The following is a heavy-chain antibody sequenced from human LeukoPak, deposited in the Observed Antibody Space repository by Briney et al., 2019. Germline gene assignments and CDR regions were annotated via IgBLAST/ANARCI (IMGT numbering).Heavy chain of an antibody. J-gene: IGHJ6*02. CDR3: ARVGTYYDFWSGYYQVPYGMDV. D-gene: IGHD3-3*01. CDR2: IYYSGST. V-gene: IGHV4-59*12. CDR1: GGSISSYY. Sequence: SETLSLTCTVSGGSISSYYWSWIRQPPGKGLEWIGYIYYSGSTNYNPSLKSRVTISVDTSKNQFSLKLSSVTAADTAVYYCARVGTYYDFWSGYYQVPYGMDVWGQGTTATVSS.